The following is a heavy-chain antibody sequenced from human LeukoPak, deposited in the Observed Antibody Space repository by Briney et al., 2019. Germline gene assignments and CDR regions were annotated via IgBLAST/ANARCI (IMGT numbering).Heavy chain of an antibody. V-gene: IGHV4-4*07. CDR3: ASSSWKKTFDY. CDR2: IHTSGTT. D-gene: IGHD1-1*01. Sequence: SETLSLTCSVSGGSITFYYWNWIRKPGGKGLEWIGRIHTSGTTNYNPSLKSRVTMSIDTSQKKFSLNLTSVTAADTAVYYCASSSWKKTFDYWGQGALVTVSS. CDR1: GGSITFYY. J-gene: IGHJ4*02.